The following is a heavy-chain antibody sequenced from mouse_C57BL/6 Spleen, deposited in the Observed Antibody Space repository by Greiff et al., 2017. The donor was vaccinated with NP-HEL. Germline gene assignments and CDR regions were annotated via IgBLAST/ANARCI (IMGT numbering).Heavy chain of an antibody. D-gene: IGHD2-5*01. V-gene: IGHV1-55*01. Sequence: QVQLQQPGAELVKPGASVKMSCKASGYTFTSYWITWVKQRPGQGLEWIGDIYPGSGSTNYNEKFKSKATLTVDTSSSTAYMQLSSLTSEDSAVYYCARWAYSNFSWFAYWGQGTLVTVSA. CDR3: ARWAYSNFSWFAY. CDR2: IYPGSGST. J-gene: IGHJ3*01. CDR1: GYTFTSYW.